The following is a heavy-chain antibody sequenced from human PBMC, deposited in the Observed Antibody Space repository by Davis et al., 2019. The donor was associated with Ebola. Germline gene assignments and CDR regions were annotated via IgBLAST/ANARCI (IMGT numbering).Heavy chain of an antibody. CDR1: GFPFSSHS. Sequence: GESLKIPCAAPGFPFSSHSLNWVRQAPGKGLEWVSSISSRSSYIYYADSVKGRFTISRDNAKNSLYLQMNSLRAEDTAVYYCARDRGFFWFDPWGQGTLVTVSS. V-gene: IGHV3-21*01. CDR2: ISSRSSYI. D-gene: IGHD1-26*01. J-gene: IGHJ5*02. CDR3: ARDRGFFWFDP.